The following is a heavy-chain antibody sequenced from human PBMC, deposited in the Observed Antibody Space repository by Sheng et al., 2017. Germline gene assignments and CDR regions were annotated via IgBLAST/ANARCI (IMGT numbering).Heavy chain of an antibody. CDR2: IYYSGST. CDR1: GGTINNNF. J-gene: IGHJ5*02. D-gene: IGHD5-18*01. CDR3: ARGWAAGYDYGFDP. V-gene: IGHV4-59*12. Sequence: QVQLQESGPGLVKPSETLSLTCTVSGGTINNNFCTWIRQPPGKGLEWLGYIYYSGSTNYNPSLKGRLTISVDTAKNQCSLKLTSVTAADTAVYYCARGWAAGYDYGFDPWGQGVLVTVSS.